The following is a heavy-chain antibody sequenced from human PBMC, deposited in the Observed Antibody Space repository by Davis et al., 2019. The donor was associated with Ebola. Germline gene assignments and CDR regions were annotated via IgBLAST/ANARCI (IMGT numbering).Heavy chain of an antibody. D-gene: IGHD1-1*01. Sequence: GESLKISCAASRFTFSDSWMHWVRQVPGKGLVWVARINSDGSTTHYADSVKGRFTISRDNGKNTLYLQMNSLRDDDTAVYYCARGVDTTGTSWSDALDMWGQGTMVTVSS. CDR2: INSDGSTT. CDR1: RFTFSDSW. V-gene: IGHV3-74*01. CDR3: ARGVDTTGTSWSDALDM. J-gene: IGHJ3*02.